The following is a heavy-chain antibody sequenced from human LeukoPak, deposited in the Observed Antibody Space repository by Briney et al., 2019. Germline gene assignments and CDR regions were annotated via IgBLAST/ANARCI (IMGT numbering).Heavy chain of an antibody. Sequence: PGGSLRLSCAASGFTFSSYVMSWVRQAPGKGLEWVSAISGSGGSTYYADSVKGRFTISRDNSKKTLYLQMNSLRPEDTAVYYCAKQVRKVVPAADDYWGQGTLVTVSS. CDR2: ISGSGGST. D-gene: IGHD2-2*01. J-gene: IGHJ4*02. V-gene: IGHV3-23*01. CDR1: GFTFSSYV. CDR3: AKQVRKVVPAADDY.